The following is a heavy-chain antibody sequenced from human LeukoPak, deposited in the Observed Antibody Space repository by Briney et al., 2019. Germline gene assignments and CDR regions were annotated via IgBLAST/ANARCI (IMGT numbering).Heavy chain of an antibody. CDR2: INGNNGYT. J-gene: IGHJ4*02. Sequence: ASVKVSCKASGYSFTTYGITWVRQAPGQGLEWVAWINGNNGYTRYAEKFQGRVTVTTDTSTTTGYMDLTSLTSDDTGVYYCGSGPKGGTDYWGQGTPVIVSS. V-gene: IGHV1-18*01. D-gene: IGHD1/OR15-1a*01. CDR1: GYSFTTYG. CDR3: GSGPKGGTDY.